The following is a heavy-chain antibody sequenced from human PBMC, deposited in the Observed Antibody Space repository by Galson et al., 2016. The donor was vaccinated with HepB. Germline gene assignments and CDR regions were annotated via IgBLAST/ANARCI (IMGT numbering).Heavy chain of an antibody. V-gene: IGHV3-21*01. D-gene: IGHD3-16*01. J-gene: IGHJ4*02. CDR3: ARALGSRKSGHDS. Sequence: SLRLSCAASGFTFSGYSMNWVRQAPGKGLEWVSSISSSGTYIYYADSVKGRFTVSRDNAKNSLYLQVDSLRAEETALYYFARALGSRKSGHDSWGQGTLVTVSS. CDR2: ISSSGTYI. CDR1: GFTFSGYS.